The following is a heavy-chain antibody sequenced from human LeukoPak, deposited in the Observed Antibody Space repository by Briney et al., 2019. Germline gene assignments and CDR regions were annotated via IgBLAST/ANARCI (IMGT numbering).Heavy chain of an antibody. CDR1: GFSLATSRVG. Sequence: SGPTLVNPTQTLTLTCTFSGFSLATSRVGVGWIRQPPGKALEWLALIYWNDNKRYSLSLRSRLTVTKDTAKTQVLLTMTKMDPVDTATYYCAHGYGDYDPYFDYWGQGTLVTVSS. D-gene: IGHD4-17*01. V-gene: IGHV2-5*01. J-gene: IGHJ4*02. CDR3: AHGYGDYDPYFDY. CDR2: IYWNDNK.